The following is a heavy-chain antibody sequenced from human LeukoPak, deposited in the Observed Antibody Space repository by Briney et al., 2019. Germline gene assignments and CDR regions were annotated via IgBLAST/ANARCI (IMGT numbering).Heavy chain of an antibody. CDR1: GFTFSTYG. CDR3: AKDRNAYNLRTDYFDY. CDR2: IRFDGSNT. V-gene: IGHV3-30*02. Sequence: PGGSLRLSCAASGFTFSTYGMHWVRQAPGKGLEWVAFIRFDGSNTYYADSVKGRFTISRDNSKNTLYLQMNSLRAEDTAVYYCAKDRNAYNLRTDYFDYWGQGTLVTVSS. J-gene: IGHJ4*02. D-gene: IGHD5-24*01.